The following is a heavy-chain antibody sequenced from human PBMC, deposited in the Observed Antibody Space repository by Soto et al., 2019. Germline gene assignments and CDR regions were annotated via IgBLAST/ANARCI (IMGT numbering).Heavy chain of an antibody. CDR3: ARDRPIYDILTGYPKYYSYGMDV. Sequence: SVKVSCKASGGTFSSYTISWVRQAPGQGLEWMGRIIPILGIANYAQKFQGRVTITADKSTSTAYMELSSLRSEDTAVYYCARDRPIYDILTGYPKYYSYGMDVWAKGPRSPST. CDR1: GGTFSSYT. V-gene: IGHV1-69*04. D-gene: IGHD3-9*01. J-gene: IGHJ6*02. CDR2: IIPILGIA.